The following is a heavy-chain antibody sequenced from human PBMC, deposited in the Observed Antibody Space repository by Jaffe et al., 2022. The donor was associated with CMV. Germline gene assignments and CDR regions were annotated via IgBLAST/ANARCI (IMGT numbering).Heavy chain of an antibody. Sequence: EVQLVESGGGLVQPGGSLRLSCAASGFTFSSYSMNWVRQAPGKGLEWVSYISSSSSTIYYADSVKGRFTISRDNAKNSLYLQMNSLRDEDTAVYYCARDGRPYYYDSSGYYSNYYYYGMDVWGQGTTVTVSS. V-gene: IGHV3-48*02. CDR2: ISSSSSTI. J-gene: IGHJ6*02. CDR3: ARDGRPYYYDSSGYYSNYYYYGMDV. D-gene: IGHD3-22*01. CDR1: GFTFSSYS.